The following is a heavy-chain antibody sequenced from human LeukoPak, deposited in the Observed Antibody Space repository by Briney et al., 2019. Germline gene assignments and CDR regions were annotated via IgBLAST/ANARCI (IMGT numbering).Heavy chain of an antibody. V-gene: IGHV4-34*01. CDR2: INHSGST. J-gene: IGHJ4*02. Sequence: SETLSLTCAVYGGSFSGYYWSWIRQPPGKGLEWIGEINHSGSTNYNPSLKSRVTISVDTSKNQFSLKLSSVTAADTAVYYCARVASGSLDYWGQGTLVTVSS. D-gene: IGHD1-26*01. CDR3: ARVASGSLDY. CDR1: GGSFSGYY.